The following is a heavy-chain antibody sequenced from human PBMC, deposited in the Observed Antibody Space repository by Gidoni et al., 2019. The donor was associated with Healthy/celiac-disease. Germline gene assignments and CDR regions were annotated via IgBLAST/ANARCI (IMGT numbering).Heavy chain of an antibody. CDR3: AGGGRELRY. V-gene: IGHV4-34*01. D-gene: IGHD1-26*01. CDR2: IKHSGST. J-gene: IGHJ4*02. CDR1: GGSFSGYY. Sequence: QVQLQPWGAGLLTPSETLSLTCAVYGGSFSGYYWSWIRQRPGKRLEWIGEIKHSGSTNYNPSLTGGVSISVDTSKSQCSLKLSSVTAADAGVYYCAGGGRELRYWGQGTLVTVSS.